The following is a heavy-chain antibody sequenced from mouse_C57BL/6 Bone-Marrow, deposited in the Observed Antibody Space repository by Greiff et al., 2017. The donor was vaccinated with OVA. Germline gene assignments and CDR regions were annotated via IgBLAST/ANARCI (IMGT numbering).Heavy chain of an antibody. J-gene: IGHJ2*01. D-gene: IGHD4-1*01. Sequence: EVMLVESGGDLVKPGGSLKLSCAASGFTFSSYGMSWVRQTPDKRLEWVATISSGGSYTYYPASVKGRFTISRDNAKNTLYLQRSSLKSEDRARYYWARLGTGYYFDYWGQGTTLTGSS. V-gene: IGHV5-6*01. CDR1: GFTFSSYG. CDR3: ARLGTGYYFDY. CDR2: ISSGGSYT.